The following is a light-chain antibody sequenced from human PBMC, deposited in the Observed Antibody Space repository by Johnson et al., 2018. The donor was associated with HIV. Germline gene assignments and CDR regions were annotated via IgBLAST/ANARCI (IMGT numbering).Light chain of an antibody. V-gene: IGLV1-51*01. CDR3: GTWDTSLSAPRV. J-gene: IGLJ1*01. Sequence: QSVLSQPPSVSAAPGQKVTISCSGSSPNIGNNFVSWYQQLPGTAPKLLIYDNNKRPSGIPARFSGSKSGTSATLGITGLQTGDGADYYCGTWDTSLSAPRVFGTGTKVTVL. CDR1: SPNIGNNF. CDR2: DNN.